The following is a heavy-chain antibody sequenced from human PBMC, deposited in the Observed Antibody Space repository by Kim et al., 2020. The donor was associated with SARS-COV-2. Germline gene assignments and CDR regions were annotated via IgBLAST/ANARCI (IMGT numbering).Heavy chain of an antibody. Sequence: GGSLRLSCAASGFTFSSYAMSWVRQAPGKGLEWVSAISGSGGSTYYADSVKGRFTISRDNSKNTLYLQINSLRAEDTAVYYCAKDPAQGLYYYGSGSYYIGEVDYWGQGTLVTVSS. D-gene: IGHD3-10*01. CDR2: ISGSGGST. J-gene: IGHJ4*02. V-gene: IGHV3-23*01. CDR3: AKDPAQGLYYYGSGSYYIGEVDY. CDR1: GFTFSSYA.